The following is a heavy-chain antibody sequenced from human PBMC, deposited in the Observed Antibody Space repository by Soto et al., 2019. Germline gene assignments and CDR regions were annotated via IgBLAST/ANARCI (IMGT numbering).Heavy chain of an antibody. CDR3: ATFPRSSKRGY. V-gene: IGHV3-48*03. CDR1: GFTFSSYE. Sequence: GGSLRLSCAASGFTFSSYEMNWVRQAPGKGLEWVSYISNGGTTVYYADSVKGRFTISRDNAKNSLFLQMDSLRAEDTAVYYCATFPRSSKRGYWGQGTLVTVSS. CDR2: ISNGGTTV. J-gene: IGHJ4*02. D-gene: IGHD4-4*01.